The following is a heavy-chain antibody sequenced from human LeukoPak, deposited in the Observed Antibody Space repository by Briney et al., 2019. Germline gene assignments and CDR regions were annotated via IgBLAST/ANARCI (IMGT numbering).Heavy chain of an antibody. CDR3: AGGDSRSGGDHKRFQP. CDR1: GYRFTSYW. CDR2: IHPRDSDT. J-gene: IGHJ5*02. Sequence: GESLKISCKGSGYRFTSYWIGWVRQMPGKGLGWMGIIHPRDSDTTYSPSFQGQVTISADKSISTAYLQWSSAKDSDAATYDCAGGDSRSGGDHKRFQPWPQGTLVPVSS. V-gene: IGHV5-51*01. D-gene: IGHD2-21*02.